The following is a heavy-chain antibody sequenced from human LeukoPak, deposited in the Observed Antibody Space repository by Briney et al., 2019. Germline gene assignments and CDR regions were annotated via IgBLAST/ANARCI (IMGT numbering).Heavy chain of an antibody. Sequence: ASVKVSCKASGYTFTSYYMHWVRQAPGQGLEWMGIINPSGGSTSYAQKFQGRVTMTRDTSTSKVYMELSSLRSEDTAVYYCAKDLRFLEWPEYGFDYWGQGTLVTVSS. CDR2: INPSGGST. J-gene: IGHJ4*02. D-gene: IGHD3-3*01. CDR3: AKDLRFLEWPEYGFDY. CDR1: GYTFTSYY. V-gene: IGHV1-46*03.